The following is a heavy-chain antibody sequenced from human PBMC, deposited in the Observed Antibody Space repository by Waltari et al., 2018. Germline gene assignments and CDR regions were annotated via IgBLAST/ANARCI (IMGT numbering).Heavy chain of an antibody. Sequence: EVQLVESGGALVKPGGSLRLSCAGSGFPFSTAWMPWVRQAPGKGLEWVGRIKSKTEATTTDYAAAVKGRFTISRDDSKNTLYLQMNSLKTEDTGVYYCTTRGHYYESGSYYGIEYWGQGTLVTVSS. J-gene: IGHJ4*02. D-gene: IGHD3-22*01. CDR2: IKSKTEATTT. V-gene: IGHV3-15*07. CDR1: GFPFSTAW. CDR3: TTRGHYYESGSYYGIEY.